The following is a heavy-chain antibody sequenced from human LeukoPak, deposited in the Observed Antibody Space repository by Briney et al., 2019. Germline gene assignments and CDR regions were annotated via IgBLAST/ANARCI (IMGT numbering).Heavy chain of an antibody. J-gene: IGHJ4*02. Sequence: SETLSLTCTVSGGSVSNNNYYWGWTRQPPGKGLEWIGSIYYSGTTYYNPSLKSRLTISVDTSKNQFSLKLSSVAAADTAVYYCAVLQSGSYYGSGSYYGIDYWGQGTLVPVSS. V-gene: IGHV4-39*01. CDR1: GGSVSNNNYY. D-gene: IGHD1-26*01. CDR2: IYYSGTT. CDR3: AVLQSGSYYGSGSYYGIDY.